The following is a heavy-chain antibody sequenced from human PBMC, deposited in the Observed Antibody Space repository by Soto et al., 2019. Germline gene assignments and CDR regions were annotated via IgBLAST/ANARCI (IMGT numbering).Heavy chain of an antibody. D-gene: IGHD5-18*01. CDR3: ARDPSVGIQLWFPSNDYYYGMDV. CDR1: GFTVSSNY. Sequence: GGSLRLSCAASGFTVSSNYMSWVRQAPGKGLEWVSVIYSGGSTYYADSVKGRLTISRDNSKNTLYLQMNSLRAEDTAVYYCARDPSVGIQLWFPSNDYYYGMDVWGQGTTVTVSS. V-gene: IGHV3-66*01. CDR2: IYSGGST. J-gene: IGHJ6*02.